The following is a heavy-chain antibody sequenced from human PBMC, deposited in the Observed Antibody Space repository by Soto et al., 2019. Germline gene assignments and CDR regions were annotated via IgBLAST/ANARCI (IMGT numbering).Heavy chain of an antibody. D-gene: IGHD5-12*01. CDR1: GFTFSSYA. J-gene: IGHJ5*02. Sequence: GGSLRLSCAASGFTFSSYAMHWVRQAPGKGLEWVAVISYDGSNKYYADSVKGRFTISRDNSKNTLYLQMNSLRAEDTAVYYCARAGGVDIVATELTSWGQGTLVTVSS. CDR3: ARAGGVDIVATELTS. CDR2: ISYDGSNK. V-gene: IGHV3-30-3*01.